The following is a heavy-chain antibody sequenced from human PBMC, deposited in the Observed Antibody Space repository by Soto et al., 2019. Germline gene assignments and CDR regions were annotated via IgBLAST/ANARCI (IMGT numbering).Heavy chain of an antibody. CDR3: ARDVAVAGLDY. Sequence: QVQLVESGGGVVQPGRSLRLSCAASGFTFISYGMHWVRQAPGKGLEWVAVIWYDGSNKYYADSVKGRFTISRDNSKNTLYLQMNSLRAEDTAVYYCARDVAVAGLDYWGQGTLVTVSS. V-gene: IGHV3-33*01. CDR2: IWYDGSNK. CDR1: GFTFISYG. J-gene: IGHJ4*02. D-gene: IGHD6-19*01.